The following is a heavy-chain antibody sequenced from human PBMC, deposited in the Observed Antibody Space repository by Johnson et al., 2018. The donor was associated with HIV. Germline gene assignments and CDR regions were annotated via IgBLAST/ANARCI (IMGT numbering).Heavy chain of an antibody. CDR1: GFTVSSNY. CDR3: ARVDPIGGSPWGNDAFDI. D-gene: IGHD2-15*01. V-gene: IGHV3-53*01. CDR2: IYSGGFT. Sequence: MLLVESGGGLIQPGGSLRLSCAASGFTVSSNYMSWVRQAPGKGLEWVSVIYSGGFTYYADSVKGRFTISRDNSKNKLYLQMNSLRAEDTAVYYCARVDPIGGSPWGNDAFDIWGQGTMVTVSS. J-gene: IGHJ3*02.